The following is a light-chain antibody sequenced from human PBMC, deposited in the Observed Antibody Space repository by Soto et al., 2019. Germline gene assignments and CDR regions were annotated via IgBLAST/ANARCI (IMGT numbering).Light chain of an antibody. V-gene: IGKV3-20*01. CDR2: GES. J-gene: IGKJ4*01. CDR1: QSVSSSY. Sequence: VLTQSPGTLSLSPGDSATLSCRVSQSVSSSYLAWYQQKTGQAPRLLIYGESSRATGIPDRLSGSGSGTDLNLTISRLEPEDFAVYYCQKYGSSPLTCGGGTKVDIK. CDR3: QKYGSSPLT.